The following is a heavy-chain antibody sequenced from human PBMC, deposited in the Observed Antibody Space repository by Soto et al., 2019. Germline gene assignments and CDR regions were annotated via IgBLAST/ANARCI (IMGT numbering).Heavy chain of an antibody. CDR3: AKDIYYDSSGFPYGMDV. J-gene: IGHJ6*02. CDR1: GFTFNSYA. V-gene: IGHV3-23*01. D-gene: IGHD3-22*01. CDR2: SSGSGGST. Sequence: GGSLRLSCAASGFTFNSYAMSWVRQAPGKGLDWVSASSGSGGSTYYADSVKGRFTISRDSSKNTLYLHMNSLRAEDTAVYYCAKDIYYDSSGFPYGMDVWGRGTTVTVSS.